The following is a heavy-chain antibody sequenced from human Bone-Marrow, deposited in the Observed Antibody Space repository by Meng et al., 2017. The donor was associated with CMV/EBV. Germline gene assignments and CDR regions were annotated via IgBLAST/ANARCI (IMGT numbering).Heavy chain of an antibody. CDR3: AREVVDPFYFDY. CDR2: ISSSGSTI. Sequence: GGSLRLSCAASGFTFSSYSMNWVRQAPGKGLEWVSYISSSGSTIYYADSVKGRFTISRDNAKNSLYLQMNSLRAEDTAVYYCAREVVDPFYFDYWGQGKLVNVSS. D-gene: IGHD2-15*01. CDR1: GFTFSSYS. V-gene: IGHV3-48*04. J-gene: IGHJ4*02.